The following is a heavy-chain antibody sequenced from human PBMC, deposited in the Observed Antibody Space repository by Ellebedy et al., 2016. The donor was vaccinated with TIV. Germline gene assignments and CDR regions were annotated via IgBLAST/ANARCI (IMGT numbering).Heavy chain of an antibody. V-gene: IGHV4-39*07. D-gene: IGHD1-26*01. CDR1: GGSISSSSYY. Sequence: MPSETLSLTCTVSGGSISSSSYYWGWIRQPPGKGLEWIGSIYYSGSTYYNPSLKSRVTISVDTSKNQFSLKLSSVTAADTAVYYCARSLIVGAAWYYWGQGTLVTVSS. J-gene: IGHJ4*02. CDR2: IYYSGST. CDR3: ARSLIVGAAWYY.